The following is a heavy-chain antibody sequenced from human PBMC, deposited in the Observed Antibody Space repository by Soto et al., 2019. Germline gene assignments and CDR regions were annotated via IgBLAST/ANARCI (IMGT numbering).Heavy chain of an antibody. Sequence: EVQLLESGGGLVQPGGSLRLSCAASGFTFSSYAMSWVRQAPGKGLEWVSAISGSGGSTYYADSVKGRFTISRDNSKKTLYLQMNSLRAGDTAVYYCAKDRVQGSWSYYPFDYWGQGNLVHVSS. CDR2: ISGSGGST. J-gene: IGHJ4*02. CDR1: GFTFSSYA. D-gene: IGHD3-10*01. CDR3: AKDRVQGSWSYYPFDY. V-gene: IGHV3-23*01.